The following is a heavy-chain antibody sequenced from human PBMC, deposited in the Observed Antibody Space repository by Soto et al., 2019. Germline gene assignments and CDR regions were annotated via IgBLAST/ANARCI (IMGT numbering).Heavy chain of an antibody. V-gene: IGHV5-51*01. CDR2: IYPSDSDT. J-gene: IGHJ4*02. CDR1: GYNFAGYW. CDR3: ARGGVSTRTFDY. D-gene: IGHD3-3*01. Sequence: GESLKISCKGSGYNFAGYWIAWVRQMPGKGLELMGIIYPSDSDTRYRPSFQGQVTTSADKSISSAYLQWSSLRASDTAMYYCARGGVSTRTFDYWGQGTPVTVSS.